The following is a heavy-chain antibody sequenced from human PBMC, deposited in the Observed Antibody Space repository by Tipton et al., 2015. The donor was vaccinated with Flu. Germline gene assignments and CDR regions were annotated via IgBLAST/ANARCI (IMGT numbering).Heavy chain of an antibody. V-gene: IGHV4-38-2*01. D-gene: IGHD2/OR15-2a*01. CDR3: ARGATSAATEVTFYSMDV. CDR2: IYHSGST. J-gene: IGHJ6*02. Sequence: GLVKPSETLSLTCGVSGYSMSSGYYWGWIRQPPGKGLEWIGSIYHSGSTYYNPSLKSRVTISVDTSKNQLSLKLNSVTAADTAVYYCARGATSAATEVTFYSMDVWGQGTTVSVSS. CDR1: GYSMSSGYY.